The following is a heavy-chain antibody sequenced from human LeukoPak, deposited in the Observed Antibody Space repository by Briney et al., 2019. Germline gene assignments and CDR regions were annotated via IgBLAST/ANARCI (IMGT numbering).Heavy chain of an antibody. Sequence: PGGSLTLSCAASGFSFSNYNMSWVRQPPGKAMDWVSSITSSGTHIFYADSVKGRFTISRDNAKNTLYLQMNSLRAEDTAVCYCAKRRGLELLYYYYMDVWGKGTTVTVSS. CDR1: GFSFSNYN. CDR2: ITSSGTHI. V-gene: IGHV3-21*04. CDR3: AKRRGLELLYYYYMDV. D-gene: IGHD1-7*01. J-gene: IGHJ6*03.